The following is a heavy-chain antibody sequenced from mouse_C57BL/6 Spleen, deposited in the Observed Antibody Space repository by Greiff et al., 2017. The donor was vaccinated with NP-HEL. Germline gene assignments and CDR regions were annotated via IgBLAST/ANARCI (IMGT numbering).Heavy chain of an antibody. CDR3: AREEELLRYFDY. Sequence: EVKLMESEGGLVQPGSSMKLSCTASGFTFSDYYMAWVRQVPEKGLEWVANINYDGSSTYYLDSLKSRFIISRDNAKNILYLQMSSLKSEDTATYYCAREEELLRYFDYWGQGTTLTVSS. CDR2: INYDGSST. V-gene: IGHV5-16*01. D-gene: IGHD1-1*01. CDR1: GFTFSDYY. J-gene: IGHJ2*01.